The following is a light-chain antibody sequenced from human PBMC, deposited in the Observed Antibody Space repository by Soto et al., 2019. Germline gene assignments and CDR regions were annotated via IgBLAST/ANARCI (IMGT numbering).Light chain of an antibody. CDR3: RQYNNWPPWS. CDR1: QCVRST. CDR2: GAS. Sequence: EIVMTQSPATLSLSPGERATLSCRASQCVRSTFAWYQQKPGQALRHLIYGASTRATGIPARFSGSGSGTEFTLTVSSLQSEDFAVYYCRQYNNWPPWSFGQGTKVDI. V-gene: IGKV3-15*01. J-gene: IGKJ1*01.